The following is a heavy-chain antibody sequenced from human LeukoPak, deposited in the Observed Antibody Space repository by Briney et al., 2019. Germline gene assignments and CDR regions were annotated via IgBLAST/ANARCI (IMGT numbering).Heavy chain of an antibody. CDR2: ISNSSTTT. Sequence: GGSLRLSCAASEFTFSSYEMNWVRQAPGKGLEWVSYISNSSTTTYYADSVKGRFTISRDNAKSSLYLQMNSLRAEDTAVYYCARKGEWDMVRGALDYWGQGTLVTVSS. V-gene: IGHV3-48*03. J-gene: IGHJ4*02. CDR3: ARKGEWDMVRGALDY. D-gene: IGHD3-10*01. CDR1: EFTFSSYE.